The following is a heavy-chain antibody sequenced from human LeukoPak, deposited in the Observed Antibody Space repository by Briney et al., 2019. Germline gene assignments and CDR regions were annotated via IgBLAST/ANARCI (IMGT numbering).Heavy chain of an antibody. J-gene: IGHJ6*02. V-gene: IGHV3-33*01. D-gene: IGHD3-10*01. CDR2: IWYDGSNK. CDR3: ARRSRHMVRGGVYGMDV. CDR1: GFTFSSYG. Sequence: PGGSLRLSCAASGFTFSSYGMHWVRQAPGKGLEWVAVIWYDGSNKYYADSVKGRFTISRDNSKNTLYLQMSSLRAEDTAVYYCARRSRHMVRGGVYGMDVWGQGTTVTVSS.